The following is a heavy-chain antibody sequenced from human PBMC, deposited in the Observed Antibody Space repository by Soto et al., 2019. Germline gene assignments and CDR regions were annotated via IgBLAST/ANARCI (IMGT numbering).Heavy chain of an antibody. CDR3: VKGGWLDF. V-gene: IGHV3-23*01. Sequence: EVQLLESVGGFVQPGGSLRLSCAASGFTCNTFEMSCVRQAPGRGLECVSFISDDSRRTYYADAVKGRFTISRDNSKYTLYLQMNSLTAEDTAVYACVKGGWLDFWGQGTLVTVSS. CDR1: GFTCNTFE. CDR2: ISDDSRRT. J-gene: IGHJ5*01. D-gene: IGHD3-16*01.